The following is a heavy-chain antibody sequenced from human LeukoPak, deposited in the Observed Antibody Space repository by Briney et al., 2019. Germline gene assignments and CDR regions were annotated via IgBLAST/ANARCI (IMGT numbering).Heavy chain of an antibody. D-gene: IGHD3-10*01. V-gene: IGHV3-30*04. Sequence: PGRSLRLSCAASGFTFSGYAMHWVRQAPGKGLEWVAVISYDGSNKYYADSVKGRFTISRDNSKNTLYLQMNSLRAEDTAVYYCARDYYGSGSYEVGDYWGQGTLVTVSS. CDR1: GFTFSGYA. CDR2: ISYDGSNK. CDR3: ARDYYGSGSYEVGDY. J-gene: IGHJ4*02.